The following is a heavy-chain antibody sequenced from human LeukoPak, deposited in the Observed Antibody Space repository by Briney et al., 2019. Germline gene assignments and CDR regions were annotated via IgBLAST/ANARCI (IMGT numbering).Heavy chain of an antibody. CDR2: INPNSGGT. CDR3: ARGKKRYSNSPRPLDAFDI. V-gene: IGHV1-2*02. D-gene: IGHD6-6*01. CDR1: GYTFTGYY. J-gene: IGHJ3*02. Sequence: ASVKVSCKASGYTFTGYYMHWVRQAPGQGLEWMGWINPNSGGTNYAQKFQGRVTMTRDTSISTAYMELSRLGSDDTAVYYCARGKKRYSNSPRPLDAFDIWGQGTMVTVSS.